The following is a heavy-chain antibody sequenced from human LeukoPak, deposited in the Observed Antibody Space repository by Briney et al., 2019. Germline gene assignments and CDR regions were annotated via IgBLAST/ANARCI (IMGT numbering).Heavy chain of an antibody. J-gene: IGHJ6*02. D-gene: IGHD6-13*01. V-gene: IGHV4-59*12. CDR3: ARYSIAAAGTYYYYGMDV. Sequence: SETLSLTCTVSGGSISSYYWSWIRQPPGKGLEWIGEISHSGSPNYNPSLKGRLTISVDTAKNQFSLKLSSVTAADTAVYYCARYSIAAAGTYYYYGMDVWGQGTTVTVSS. CDR1: GGSISSYY. CDR2: ISHSGSP.